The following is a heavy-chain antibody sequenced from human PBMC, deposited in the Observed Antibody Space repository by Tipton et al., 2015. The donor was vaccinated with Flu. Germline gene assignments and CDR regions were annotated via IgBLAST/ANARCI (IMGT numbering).Heavy chain of an antibody. J-gene: IGHJ4*02. V-gene: IGHV4-61*05. CDR1: GGSISSSSYY. CDR3: ARHAKTGIDY. D-gene: IGHD3-10*01. CDR2: IYYSGST. Sequence: TLSLTCTVSGGSISSSSYYWGWIRQPPGKGLEWIGYIYYSGSTNYNPSLKSRVTISVDTSKNQFSLKLSSVTAADTAVYYCARHAKTGIDYWGQGTLVTVSS.